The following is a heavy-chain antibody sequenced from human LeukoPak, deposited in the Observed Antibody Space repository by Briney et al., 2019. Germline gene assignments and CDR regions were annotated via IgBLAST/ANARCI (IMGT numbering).Heavy chain of an antibody. D-gene: IGHD4-17*01. CDR3: AHRRKAVGENWFDP. CDR2: IYGNDDK. J-gene: IGHJ5*02. CDR1: GFALSTTGVG. V-gene: IGHV2-5*01. Sequence: SGPTLVNPTQTLTLTCTFSGFALSTTGVGVGWIRQPPGRALEWLAVIYGNDDKRYISSLSSRLTISKDTSKNQVVLTLTNMDPVDTATYYCAHRRKAVGENWFDPWGQGTLVTVSS.